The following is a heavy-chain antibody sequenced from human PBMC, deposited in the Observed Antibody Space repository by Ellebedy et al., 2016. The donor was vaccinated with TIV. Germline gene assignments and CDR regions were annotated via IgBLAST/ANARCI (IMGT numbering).Heavy chain of an antibody. V-gene: IGHV3-21*04. J-gene: IGHJ4*02. CDR1: GFTFSSTA. Sequence: PGGSLRLSCAASGFTFSSTAMNRVRQAPEKGLEWLSHISKSGAATYFADSVKGRFTISRDNDKNVLYLQMDSLRAEDTAVYYCVRDWFGEFSWGQGTLVTVSS. CDR2: ISKSGAAT. CDR3: VRDWFGEFS. D-gene: IGHD3-10*01.